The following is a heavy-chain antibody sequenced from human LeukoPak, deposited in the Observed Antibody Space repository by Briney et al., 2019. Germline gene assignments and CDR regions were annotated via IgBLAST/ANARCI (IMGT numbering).Heavy chain of an antibody. J-gene: IGHJ5*02. CDR3: ARDYCSSASCYFGP. V-gene: IGHV1-2*02. CDR1: GYTFTSYG. Sequence: ASVKVSCKASGYTFTSYGISWVRQAPGQGLEWMGWINPNSGGTNYTQKFQGRVTMTRDTSISTAYMELSRLRSDDTAVYYCARDYCSSASCYFGPLGQGTLVTVSS. D-gene: IGHD2-2*01. CDR2: INPNSGGT.